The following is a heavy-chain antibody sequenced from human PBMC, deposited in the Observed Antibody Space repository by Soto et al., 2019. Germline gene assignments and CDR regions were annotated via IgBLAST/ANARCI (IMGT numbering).Heavy chain of an antibody. CDR2: ISSSDNII. D-gene: IGHD3-22*01. J-gene: IGHJ4*02. Sequence: PGGSLRLSCAASGFIFSDYYMSWIRQAPGKGLEWISYISSSDNIIYYADSVKGRFTISRDNAKNSLYLQMNSLRADDTALYYCARDRGYYDSSGYFDYWGQGTLVTVSS. V-gene: IGHV3-11*01. CDR1: GFIFSDYY. CDR3: ARDRGYYDSSGYFDY.